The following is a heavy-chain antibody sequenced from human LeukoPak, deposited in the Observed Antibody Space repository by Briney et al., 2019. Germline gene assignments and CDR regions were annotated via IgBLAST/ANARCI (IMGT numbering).Heavy chain of an antibody. D-gene: IGHD6-19*01. CDR3: ATKQWLAPPPDS. V-gene: IGHV3-74*01. CDR1: GDTFRMNW. CDR2: INTDGTVT. Sequence: GGSLRLSCAASGDTFRMNWMLSVRQAPGKGLESVSRINTDGTVTTYADSVKGRFTVSRDNADNTMFLQMNSVRVEDTAVYYWATKQWLAPPPDSWGQGTPVTVSS. J-gene: IGHJ4*02.